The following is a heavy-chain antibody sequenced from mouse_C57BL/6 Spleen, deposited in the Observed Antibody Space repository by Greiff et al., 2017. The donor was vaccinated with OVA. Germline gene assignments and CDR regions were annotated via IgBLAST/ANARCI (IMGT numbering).Heavy chain of an antibody. V-gene: IGHV5-4*01. CDR3: ARDRGGAYAMDY. CDR2: ISDGGSYT. CDR1: GFTFSSYA. J-gene: IGHJ4*01. Sequence: EVKLVESGGGLVKPGGSLKLSCAASGFTFSSYAMSWVRQTPEKRLEWVATISDGGSYTYYPANVKGRFTISRDNAKNKLYLQMSHLKSEDTAMYYCARDRGGAYAMDYWGQGTSVTVSS. D-gene: IGHD1-1*02.